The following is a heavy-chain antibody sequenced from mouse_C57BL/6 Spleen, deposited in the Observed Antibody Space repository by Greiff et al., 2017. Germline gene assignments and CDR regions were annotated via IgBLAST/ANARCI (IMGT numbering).Heavy chain of an antibody. CDR2: IAPSDSYT. D-gene: IGHD2-1*01. V-gene: IGHV1-50*01. CDR3: ARTLYYGNQAWFAY. Sequence: QVQLQQSGAELVKPGASVKLSCKASGYTFTSYWMQWVKQRPGQGLEWIGEIAPSDSYTNYNQKFKGKATLTVDTSSSTAYMPLSSLTSEDSAVYYCARTLYYGNQAWFAYWGQGTLVTVSA. CDR1: GYTFTSYW. J-gene: IGHJ3*01.